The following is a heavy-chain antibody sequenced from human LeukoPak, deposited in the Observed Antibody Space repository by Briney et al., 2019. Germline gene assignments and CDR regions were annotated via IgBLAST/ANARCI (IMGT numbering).Heavy chain of an antibody. CDR2: IFYSGST. CDR1: GGSFTNYY. V-gene: IGHV4-59*01. Sequence: NPSETLSLTCTVSGGSFTNYYWSWIRQPPGKGLEWIGYIFYSGSTNYNPSLKSRVTISVDTSKNQFSLKLSSVTAADTAVYYCARVSGHFDYWGQGTLVTVSS. D-gene: IGHD5-12*01. J-gene: IGHJ4*02. CDR3: ARVSGHFDY.